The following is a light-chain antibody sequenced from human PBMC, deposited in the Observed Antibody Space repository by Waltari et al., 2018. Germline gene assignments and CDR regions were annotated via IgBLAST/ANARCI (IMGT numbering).Light chain of an antibody. Sequence: QSVLTQPPSVSEAPRQRVTISCSGSSSNIGRNGVNCYQQVPGKAPKLLIYFDDLLPSGVSDRFSASKSGTSASLAISGLQSDDEADYYCSVWDASVNGVIFGGGTRLTVL. V-gene: IGLV1-36*01. J-gene: IGLJ2*01. CDR1: SSNIGRNG. CDR3: SVWDASVNGVI. CDR2: FDD.